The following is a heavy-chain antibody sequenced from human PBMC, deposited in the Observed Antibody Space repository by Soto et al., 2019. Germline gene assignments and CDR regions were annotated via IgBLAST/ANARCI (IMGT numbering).Heavy chain of an antibody. Sequence: QVELQESGPGLVKPLETLSLTCSVSGDAISRSYWSWIRQSPGKGLEWIGYFFHTGTALYNPSLKSRVTMSVDRSTNQFSLKLDSVSAADTAVYFCVRNYGGSSQFFDLWGPGTLVTVSA. V-gene: IGHV4-59*01. CDR2: FFHTGTA. D-gene: IGHD2-15*01. CDR3: VRNYGGSSQFFDL. CDR1: GDAISRSY. J-gene: IGHJ2*01.